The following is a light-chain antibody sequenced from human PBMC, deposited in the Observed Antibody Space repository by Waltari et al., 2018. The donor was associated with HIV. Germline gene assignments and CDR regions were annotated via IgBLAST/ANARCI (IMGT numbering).Light chain of an antibody. V-gene: IGKV3-20*01. CDR1: QRVSSSY. J-gene: IGKJ4*01. Sequence: EIVLTQSPGTLSLSPGERSTHSCRASQRVSSSYLAWYQQKPGQAPRLLIYGASSRATGIPDRFSGSGSGTDFTLTISRLEPEDVAVYYCQQYGSSPLTFGGGTKVEIK. CDR3: QQYGSSPLT. CDR2: GAS.